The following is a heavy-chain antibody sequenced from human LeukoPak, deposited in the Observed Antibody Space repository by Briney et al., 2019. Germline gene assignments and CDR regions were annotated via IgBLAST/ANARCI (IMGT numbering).Heavy chain of an antibody. Sequence: ASAKVSCKASGYTFTSYGISWVRQAPGQGLEWMGWISAYNGNTNYAQKLQGRVTMTTDTSTSTAYMELRSLRSDDTAVYYCARDYAYYDFWSGYSPFDYWGQGTLVTVSS. CDR1: GYTFTSYG. V-gene: IGHV1-18*01. J-gene: IGHJ4*02. D-gene: IGHD3-3*01. CDR2: ISAYNGNT. CDR3: ARDYAYYDFWSGYSPFDY.